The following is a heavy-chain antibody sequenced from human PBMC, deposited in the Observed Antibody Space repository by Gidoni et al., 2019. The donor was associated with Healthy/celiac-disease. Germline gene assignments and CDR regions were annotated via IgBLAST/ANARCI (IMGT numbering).Heavy chain of an antibody. CDR1: GRSFSGYY. CDR2: INHSGST. J-gene: IGHJ4*02. V-gene: IGHV4-34*01. D-gene: IGHD3-10*01. CDR3: ARGRPRYYGSGRYHFDY. Sequence: QVQLQQWGAGRWKPSETLSLTCAVSGRSFSGYYWRGIRQPPGKGLEWIGEINHSGSTNYNPSLKSRVTISVDTSKHQFSLKLSSVTAADTAVYYCARGRPRYYGSGRYHFDYWGQGTLVTVSS.